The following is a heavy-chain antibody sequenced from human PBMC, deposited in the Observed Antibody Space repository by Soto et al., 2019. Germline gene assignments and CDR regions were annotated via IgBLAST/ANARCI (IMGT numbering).Heavy chain of an antibody. Sequence: PGGSLRLSCPASGFTFSSYGMHWVRQAPGKGLEWVAVISYDGSNKYYADSVKGRFTISRDNSKNTLYLQMNSLRAKDTAVYYCAKEGHYDFWSMDVWGQGTTVTVSS. J-gene: IGHJ6*02. CDR1: GFTFSSYG. V-gene: IGHV3-30*18. D-gene: IGHD3-3*01. CDR2: ISYDGSNK. CDR3: AKEGHYDFWSMDV.